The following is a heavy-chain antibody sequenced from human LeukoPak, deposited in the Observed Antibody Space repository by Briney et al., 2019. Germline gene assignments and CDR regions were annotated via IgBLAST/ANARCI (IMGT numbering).Heavy chain of an antibody. CDR2: IYTTGST. D-gene: IGHD5-18*01. Sequence: PSETLSLTCTVSGGSISSHYWTWIRQPAGKGLEWIGRIYTTGSTNYNPSLNSRVTMSVDMSKNQFSLKLSSVTAADTAVYYCARHGGYSYSNFYMDVWGKGTTVTVSS. V-gene: IGHV4-4*07. CDR3: ARHGGYSYSNFYMDV. J-gene: IGHJ6*03. CDR1: GGSISSHY.